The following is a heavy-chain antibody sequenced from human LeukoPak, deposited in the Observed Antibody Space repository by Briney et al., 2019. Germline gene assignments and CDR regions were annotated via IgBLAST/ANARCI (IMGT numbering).Heavy chain of an antibody. Sequence: GGSLRLSCAASGFTFSSYAMHWVCQAPGKGLEWVAVISYDGSNKYYADSVKGRFTISRDNSKNTLYLQMNSLRAEDTAVYYCARERDGYASHFDYWGQGTLVTVSS. CDR3: ARERDGYASHFDY. CDR2: ISYDGSNK. CDR1: GFTFSSYA. J-gene: IGHJ4*02. D-gene: IGHD5-24*01. V-gene: IGHV3-30-3*01.